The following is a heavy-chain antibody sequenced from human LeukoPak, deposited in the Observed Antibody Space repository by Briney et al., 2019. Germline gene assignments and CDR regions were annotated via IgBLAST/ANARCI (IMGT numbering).Heavy chain of an antibody. Sequence: SETLSPTCTVSGGSISSGGYYWSWIRQHPGKGLEWIGYIYYSGSTYYNPSLKSRVTISVDTSKNQFSLKLSSVTAADTAVYYCARAGSHSNVTHKHSGSPRFDYWGQGTLVTVSS. CDR2: IYYSGST. CDR1: GGSISSGGYY. D-gene: IGHD5-12*01. J-gene: IGHJ4*02. V-gene: IGHV4-31*03. CDR3: ARAGSHSNVTHKHSGSPRFDY.